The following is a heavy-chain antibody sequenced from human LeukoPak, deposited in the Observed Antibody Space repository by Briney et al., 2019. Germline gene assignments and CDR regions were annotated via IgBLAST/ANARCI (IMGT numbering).Heavy chain of an antibody. CDR1: GGSFSGYY. CDR2: INHSGST. CDR3: ARPRGFWSGYYTGINGWFDP. D-gene: IGHD3-3*01. Sequence: SETLSLTCAVYGGSFSGYYWSWIRQPPGKGLEWIGEINHSGSTNYNPSLKSRVTISVDTSKNQFSLKLSSVTAADTAVYYCARPRGFWSGYYTGINGWFDPWGQGTLVTVSS. V-gene: IGHV4-34*01. J-gene: IGHJ5*02.